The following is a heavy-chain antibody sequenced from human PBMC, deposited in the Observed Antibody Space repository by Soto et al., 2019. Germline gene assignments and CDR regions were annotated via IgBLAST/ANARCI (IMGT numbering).Heavy chain of an antibody. J-gene: IGHJ5*02. Sequence: QVTLKESGPVLVKPTEPLTLTCTVSGFSLSNARMGVSWIRQPPGKALEWLAHIFSNDEKSYSTSLKSRLTISKDTSKSQVVLTMTNMDPVDTATYYCARILSAMASNWFDPWGQGTLVTVSS. CDR3: ARILSAMASNWFDP. CDR2: IFSNDEK. CDR1: GFSLSNARMG. V-gene: IGHV2-26*01. D-gene: IGHD5-18*01.